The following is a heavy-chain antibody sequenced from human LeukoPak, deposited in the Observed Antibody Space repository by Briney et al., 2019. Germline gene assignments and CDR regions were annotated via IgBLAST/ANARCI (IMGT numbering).Heavy chain of an antibody. CDR1: GGSIIGYY. CDR2: IHYSGTT. CDR3: ARHDPVALFQRGMDI. J-gene: IGHJ6*02. Sequence: SETLSLTCTVSGGSIIGYYWSCIRRPPGKGLEWIGYIHYSGTTLYNPSLNSRVTMSVDTSKNQFSLKLTSATAADTAVYYCARHDPVALFQRGMDIWGPGTTVTVSS. V-gene: IGHV4-59*08. D-gene: IGHD2-15*01.